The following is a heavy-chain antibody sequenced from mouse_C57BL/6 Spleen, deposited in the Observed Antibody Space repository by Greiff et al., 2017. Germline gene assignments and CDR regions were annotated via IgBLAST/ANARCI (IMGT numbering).Heavy chain of an antibody. D-gene: IGHD2-3*01. CDR3: ARDQGYDGTPFYAMDY. CDR2: ISDGGSYT. Sequence: EVKVVESGGGLVKPGGSLKLSCAASGFTFSSYAMSWVRQTPEKRLEWVATISDGGSYTYYPDNVKGRFTISRDNAKNNLYLQMSHLKSEDTAMYYCARDQGYDGTPFYAMDYWGQGTSVTVSS. CDR1: GFTFSSYA. V-gene: IGHV5-4*01. J-gene: IGHJ4*01.